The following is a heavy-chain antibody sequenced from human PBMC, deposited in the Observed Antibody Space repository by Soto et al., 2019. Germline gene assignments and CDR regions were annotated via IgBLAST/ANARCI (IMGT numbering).Heavy chain of an antibody. V-gene: IGHV1-18*01. CDR3: ASGPGILGGYDTIDS. J-gene: IGHJ4*02. Sequence: GASVKVSCKASGYSSTTYGISWVRQAPGQGLEWMGWISAYNGNTIAAQSAQDRVTLTTDTSTGTSHMELRSLRSDDTAVYYCASGPGILGGYDTIDSWGQGTLVTVSS. CDR1: GYSSTTYG. CDR2: ISAYNGNT. D-gene: IGHD5-12*01.